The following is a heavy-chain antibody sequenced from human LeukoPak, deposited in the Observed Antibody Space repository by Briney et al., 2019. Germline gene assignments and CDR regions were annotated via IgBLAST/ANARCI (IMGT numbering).Heavy chain of an antibody. J-gene: IGHJ4*02. Sequence: GGSLRLSCAASGFTFSSYAMSWVRQAPGKGLEWVSAISGSGGSTYYADSVKGRFTISRDNSKNTLYLQMNSLRAEDTAVYYRAKDPEPYGDIRFFDYWGQGTLVTVSS. V-gene: IGHV3-23*01. CDR3: AKDPEPYGDIRFFDY. CDR1: GFTFSSYA. CDR2: ISGSGGST. D-gene: IGHD4-17*01.